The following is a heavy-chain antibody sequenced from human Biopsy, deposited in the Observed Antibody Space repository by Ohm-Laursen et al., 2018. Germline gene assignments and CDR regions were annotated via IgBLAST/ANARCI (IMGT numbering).Heavy chain of an antibody. Sequence: TLSLTCSVSGGSIISYYWTWIRQPPGKGLEWIGHVYNGGITNHNPSLKSRVTISKDTSKNQFSLQVNSVTAADTAVYYCARTPRDSFWSGSYKRGLWFDPWGQGTLVTVSS. CDR3: ARTPRDSFWSGSYKRGLWFDP. V-gene: IGHV4-59*01. D-gene: IGHD3-3*01. CDR1: GGSIISYY. CDR2: VYNGGIT. J-gene: IGHJ5*02.